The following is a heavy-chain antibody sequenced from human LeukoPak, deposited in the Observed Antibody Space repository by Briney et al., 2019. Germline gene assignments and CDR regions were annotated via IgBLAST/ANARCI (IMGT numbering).Heavy chain of an antibody. V-gene: IGHV3-23*01. CDR2: ISGSGYTT. CDR3: AKRYDSSGFRYFDL. Sequence: PGGSLRLSCAASGFTFSYAMSWVRQAPGKGLEWVSGISGSGYTTYYADSVKGRFTISRDNSKNTVYLQMNSLRAEDTAVYYCAKRYDSSGFRYFDLWGRGTLVTVSS. J-gene: IGHJ2*01. D-gene: IGHD3-22*01. CDR1: GFTFSYA.